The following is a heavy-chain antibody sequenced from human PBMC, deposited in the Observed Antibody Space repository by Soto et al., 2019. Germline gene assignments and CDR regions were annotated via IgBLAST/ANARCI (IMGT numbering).Heavy chain of an antibody. CDR3: ARTTAVPNSLRSRYFFDY. D-gene: IGHD4-17*01. J-gene: IGHJ4*02. CDR1: GGSVSDKTYY. Sequence: SETLSLTCSVSGGSVSDKTYYWSWIRQPPGKRLEWIGYVYYSGTTNYNPSLKSRVTISVDLSKNRFSLRLSSVNTAATALYYCARTTAVPNSLRSRYFFDYWGQGTLVTVSS. V-gene: IGHV4-61*01. CDR2: VYYSGTT.